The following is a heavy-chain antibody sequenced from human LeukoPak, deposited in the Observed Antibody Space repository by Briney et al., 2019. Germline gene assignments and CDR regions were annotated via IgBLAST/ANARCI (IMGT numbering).Heavy chain of an antibody. CDR2: INHSGST. J-gene: IGHJ5*02. CDR3: ARGGGNKQWLTWFDP. CDR1: GGSFSGYY. D-gene: IGHD6-19*01. V-gene: IGHV4-34*01. Sequence: SETLSLTCAVYGGSFSGYYWSWIRQPPGKGLEWIGEINHSGSTNYNPSLKSRVTISVDTSKNQFSLRLSSVTAADTAVYYCARGGGNKQWLTWFDPWGQGTPVTVSS.